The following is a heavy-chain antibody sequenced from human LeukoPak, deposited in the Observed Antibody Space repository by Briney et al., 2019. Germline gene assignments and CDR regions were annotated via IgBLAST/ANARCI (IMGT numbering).Heavy chain of an antibody. V-gene: IGHV3-23*01. CDR1: GFSFSNYA. CDR3: AKDMQTWPRFPDY. CDR2: ISDSGSTR. Sequence: GGSLRLSCGASGFSFSNYAMSWVRQAPGKGLEWVSGISDSGSTRFYAASVKGRFTSSRDNPKNTLYLQMNGLRVEDAAVYYCAKDMQTWPRFPDYWGQGTLVTVSS. D-gene: IGHD5-12*01. J-gene: IGHJ4*02.